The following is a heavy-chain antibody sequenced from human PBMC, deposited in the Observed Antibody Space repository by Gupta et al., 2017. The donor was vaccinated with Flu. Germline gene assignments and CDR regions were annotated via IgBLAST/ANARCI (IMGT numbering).Heavy chain of an antibody. J-gene: IGHJ5*02. Sequence: DSVKGRFTISRDNAKNTLYLQMNSLRAEDTAVYYCARDGAGDCSGGSCYSWFDPWGQGTLVTVSS. V-gene: IGHV3-74*01. CDR3: ARDGAGDCSGGSCYSWFDP. D-gene: IGHD2-15*01.